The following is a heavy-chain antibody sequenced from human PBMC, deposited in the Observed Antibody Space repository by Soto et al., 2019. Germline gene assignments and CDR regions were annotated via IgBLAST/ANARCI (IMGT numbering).Heavy chain of an antibody. CDR1: GFTFSSFG. CDR2: ILFDGSNK. J-gene: IGHJ4*02. D-gene: IGHD3-3*01. Sequence: GGSLRLSCAASGFTFSSFGMHWVRQAPGKGLEWVAVILFDGSNKYYADYVKGRFTISRDNAKNSLYLQMNSLRDEDTAVYYCASDSNYDFWSGYYTGNFDYWGQGTLVTVSS. CDR3: ASDSNYDFWSGYYTGNFDY. V-gene: IGHV3-30*03.